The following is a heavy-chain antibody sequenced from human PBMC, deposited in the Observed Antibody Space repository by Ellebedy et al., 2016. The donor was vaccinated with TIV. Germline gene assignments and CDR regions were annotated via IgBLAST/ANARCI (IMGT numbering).Heavy chain of an antibody. Sequence: MPSETLSLTCTVSAGSTTGSHWTWIRQPPGKGLEWFGYIYSRGITNYNPSLKSRVTISVDTSKNQFSLKLRSVTAADTAMYYCAKNSYASVQWGQGTLVTVSS. D-gene: IGHD3-16*01. V-gene: IGHV4-59*01. CDR2: IYSRGIT. CDR1: AGSTTGSH. J-gene: IGHJ4*02. CDR3: AKNSYASVQ.